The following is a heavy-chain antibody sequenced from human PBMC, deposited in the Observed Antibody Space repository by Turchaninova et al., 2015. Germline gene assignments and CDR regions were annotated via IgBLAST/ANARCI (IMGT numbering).Heavy chain of an antibody. Sequence: QVQLVQSGAEVKRPGASVKTSCKTSGYTFSYYGIHWVRQAPGQSLEWMGYIDPDNGETKYERKFQGRAIISVAKTAHIAYMERTGLTSEDTAVDFWAREVYRRRSWFGPWGQGTLVTISS. CDR3: AREVYRRRSWFGP. CDR2: IDPDNGET. V-gene: IGHV1-3*01. D-gene: IGHD4-11*01. J-gene: IGHJ5*02. CDR1: GYTFSYYG.